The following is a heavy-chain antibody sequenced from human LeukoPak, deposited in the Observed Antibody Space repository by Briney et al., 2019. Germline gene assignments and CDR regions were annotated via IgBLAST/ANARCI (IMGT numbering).Heavy chain of an antibody. J-gene: IGHJ4*02. D-gene: IGHD2-21*01. V-gene: IGHV3-21*01. CDR3: ARDRLWSYDY. CDR1: GFTFSTYA. Sequence: GGSLRLSCAASGFTFSTYAMSWVRQAPGKGLEWVSSISSSSSYIYYADSVKGRFTISRDNAKNSLYLQMNSLRAEDTAVYYCARDRLWSYDYWGQGTLVTVSS. CDR2: ISSSSSYI.